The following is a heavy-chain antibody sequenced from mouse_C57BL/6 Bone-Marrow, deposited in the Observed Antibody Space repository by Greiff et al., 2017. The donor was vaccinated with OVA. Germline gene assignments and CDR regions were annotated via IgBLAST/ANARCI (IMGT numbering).Heavy chain of an antibody. CDR2: IWWDDDK. V-gene: IGHV8-8*01. CDR3: APFFYDGYRFAD. D-gene: IGHD2-3*01. CDR1: GFSLSTFGLG. J-gene: IGHJ3*01. Sequence: QVTLKVSGPGILQPSQTLSLTCSFSGFSLSTFGLGVGWIRQPSGKGLEWLAHIWWDDDKYYNPALKSRLTSSKDTSKNQVFLKIANVDTADTATYYCAPFFYDGYRFADWGQGTLVTVSA.